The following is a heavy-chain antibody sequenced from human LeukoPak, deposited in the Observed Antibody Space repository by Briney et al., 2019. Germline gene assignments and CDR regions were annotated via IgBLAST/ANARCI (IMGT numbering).Heavy chain of an antibody. J-gene: IGHJ6*03. CDR1: GYTFTGYY. D-gene: IGHD3-10*01. CDR2: INPNSGGT. V-gene: IGHV1-2*06. CDR3: ATPSRKLVRGVQIPLYAYMGV. Sequence: ASVKVSCKASGYTFTGYYMHWVRQAPGQGLEWMGRINPNSGGTNYAQKFQGRVTMTRDTSISTACMELSRLRSDDTAVYYCATPSRKLVRGVQIPLYAYMGVWGKVSTVTV.